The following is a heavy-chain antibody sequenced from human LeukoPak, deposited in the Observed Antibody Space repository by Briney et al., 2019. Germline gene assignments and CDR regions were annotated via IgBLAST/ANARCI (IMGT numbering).Heavy chain of an antibody. CDR3: ARGYAAAKSPYYFDY. CDR2: ISYDGSNK. Sequence: GGSLRLSCAASGFTFSSYAMHWVRQAPGKGLEWVAVISYDGSNKYYADSVKGRFTISRDNSKNTLYLQMNSLRAEDTAVYYCARGYAAAKSPYYFDYWGQGTLVTVSS. D-gene: IGHD6-13*01. J-gene: IGHJ4*02. V-gene: IGHV3-30*14. CDR1: GFTFSSYA.